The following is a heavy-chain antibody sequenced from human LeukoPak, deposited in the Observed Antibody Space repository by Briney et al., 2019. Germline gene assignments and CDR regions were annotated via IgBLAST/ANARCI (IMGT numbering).Heavy chain of an antibody. J-gene: IGHJ6*02. Sequence: GASVKVSCKASGYTFTSYGISWVRQAPGQGLEWMGWISAYNGNTNYAQNLQDRVTVTTDTSTSTAYMELRSLRSDDTAVYSCAREGYYDSSGYSQVYYYYYGMDVWGQGTTVTVSS. CDR3: AREGYYDSSGYSQVYYYYYGMDV. V-gene: IGHV1-18*01. CDR1: GYTFTSYG. D-gene: IGHD3-22*01. CDR2: ISAYNGNT.